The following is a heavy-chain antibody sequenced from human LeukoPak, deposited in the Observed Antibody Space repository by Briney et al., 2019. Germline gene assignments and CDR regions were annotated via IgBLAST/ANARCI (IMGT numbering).Heavy chain of an antibody. V-gene: IGHV4-30-2*05. CDR3: ARELSQPRYCSGGSCYRYFDY. J-gene: IGHJ4*02. CDR2: IYHSGST. D-gene: IGHD2-15*01. Sequence: SETLSLTCTVSGGSISSGGYYWSWIRQPPGKGLEWIGYIYHSGSTYYNPSLKSRVTISVDTSKNQFSLKLSSVTAADTAVYYCARELSQPRYCSGGSCYRYFDYWGQGTLVTVSS. CDR1: GGSISSGGYY.